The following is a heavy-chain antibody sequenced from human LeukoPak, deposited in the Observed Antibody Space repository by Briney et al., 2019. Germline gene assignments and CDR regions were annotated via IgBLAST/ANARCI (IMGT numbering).Heavy chain of an antibody. V-gene: IGHV3-23*01. CDR2: ISGSGGST. D-gene: IGHD3-22*01. CDR3: AKDSSDYYYYDSSGYRTA. CDR1: GFTFSSYG. J-gene: IGHJ4*02. Sequence: PGGSLRLSCAASGFTFSSYGMTWVRQAPGKGLEWVSAISGSGGSTYYADSVKGRFTISRDNSKNTLYLQMNSLRAEDTAVYYCAKDSSDYYYYDSSGYRTAWGQGTLVTVSS.